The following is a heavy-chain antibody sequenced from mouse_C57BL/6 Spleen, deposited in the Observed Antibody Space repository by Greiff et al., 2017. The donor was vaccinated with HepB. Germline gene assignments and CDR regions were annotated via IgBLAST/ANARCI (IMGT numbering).Heavy chain of an antibody. J-gene: IGHJ2*01. CDR2: SRNKANDYTT. Sequence: EVKLVESGGGLVQSGRSLRLSCATSGFTFSAFYMEWVRQAPGKGLEWIAASRNKANDYTTEYSASVKGRFIVSRDTSQSILYLQMNALRAEDTAIYYCARDAEYGGYFDYWGQGTTLTVSS. D-gene: IGHD1-1*02. CDR3: ARDAEYGGYFDY. V-gene: IGHV7-1*01. CDR1: GFTFSAFY.